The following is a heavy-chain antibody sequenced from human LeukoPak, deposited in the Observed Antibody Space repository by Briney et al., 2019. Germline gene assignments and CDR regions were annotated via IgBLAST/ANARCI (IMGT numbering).Heavy chain of an antibody. CDR2: SYDSGST. CDR1: GGSISDAAYY. D-gene: IGHD3-9*01. V-gene: IGHV4-30-4*03. J-gene: IGHJ3*02. CDR3: AEDGIRYFDWLLLDAFDI. Sequence: PAETLCLTCTVSGGSISDAAYYWSWIRQYPGEGLERRGDSYDSGSTSYNPSLKSRVTISVDTSKNQFSLKLSSVTAADTAFFFQAEDGIRYFDWLLLDAFDIWGQGTMVTVSS.